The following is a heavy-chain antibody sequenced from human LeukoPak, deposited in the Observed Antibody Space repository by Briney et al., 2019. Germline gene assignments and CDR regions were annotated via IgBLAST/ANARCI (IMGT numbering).Heavy chain of an antibody. V-gene: IGHV3-48*01. D-gene: IGHD3-10*01. Sequence: GGSLRLSCVVSGFTFIEYTMNWVRQAPGEGLEWISYIYVGGRTTWYADSVKGRFTISTDSAKNSLFLQMDSLRAEDTAVYYCARDKHYAFDMWGQGTVVTVSS. J-gene: IGHJ3*02. CDR1: GFTFIEYT. CDR3: ARDKHYAFDM. CDR2: IYVGGRTT.